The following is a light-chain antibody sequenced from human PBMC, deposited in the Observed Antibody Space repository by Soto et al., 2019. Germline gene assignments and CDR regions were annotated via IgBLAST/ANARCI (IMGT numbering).Light chain of an antibody. CDR1: SSDVGGYNY. CDR3: SSYAGSNNLGV. V-gene: IGLV2-8*01. Sequence: QSALTQPPSASGSPGQSVTISCTGTSSDVGGYNYVSWYQQHPGTAPKLMIYEVSKRPSGVPDRFSGSKSGNTASLTVSGRQAEDEADYYCSSYAGSNNLGVFGTGTKLTVL. CDR2: EVS. J-gene: IGLJ1*01.